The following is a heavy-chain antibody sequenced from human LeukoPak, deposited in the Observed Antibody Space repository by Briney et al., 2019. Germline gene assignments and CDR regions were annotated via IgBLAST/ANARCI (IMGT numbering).Heavy chain of an antibody. CDR1: GYTFTGYY. CDR3: ATWSTREAFNI. D-gene: IGHD2-8*01. V-gene: IGHV1-2*02. J-gene: IGHJ3*02. Sequence: ASVKVSCKASGYTFTGYYMHWVRQAPGQGLECMGWINTRSGDTNYAQKFQGRVTTTRDTSISTAYMELSRLRSDDTAVYYCATWSTREAFNIWGQGTMVTVSS. CDR2: INTRSGDT.